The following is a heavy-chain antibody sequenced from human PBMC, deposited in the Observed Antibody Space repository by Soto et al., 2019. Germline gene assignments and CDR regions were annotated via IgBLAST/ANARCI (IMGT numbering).Heavy chain of an antibody. V-gene: IGHV1-46*01. CDR1: GYSFTSYY. CDR2: MNPDGGSA. Sequence: ASVKVSCKASGYSFTSYYMHWVRQAPGQGFEWMGIMNPDGGSASYAQKFQGRVTMTEDTSTDTAYMELSSLRSEDTAVYYCATAERSYGSGAAWFDPWGQGTLVTVSS. D-gene: IGHD3-10*01. J-gene: IGHJ5*02. CDR3: ATAERSYGSGAAWFDP.